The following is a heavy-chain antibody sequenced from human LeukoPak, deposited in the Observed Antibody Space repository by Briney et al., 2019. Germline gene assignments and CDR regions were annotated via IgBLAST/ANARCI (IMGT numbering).Heavy chain of an antibody. V-gene: IGHV4-30-2*01. CDR2: IYHSGST. D-gene: IGHD2-2*01. CDR3: ARASPPYCSSTSCYSGGLDY. J-gene: IGHJ4*02. Sequence: SETLSLTCTVSGGSISSGGYYWSWIRQPPGKGLEWIGYIYHSGSTYYNPSLKSRVTISVDRSKNQFSLKLSSVTAADTAVYYCARASPPYCSSTSCYSGGLDYWGQGTLVTVSS. CDR1: GGSISSGGYY.